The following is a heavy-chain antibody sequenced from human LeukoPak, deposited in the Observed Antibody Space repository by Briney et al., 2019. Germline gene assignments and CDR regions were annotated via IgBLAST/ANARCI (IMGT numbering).Heavy chain of an antibody. V-gene: IGHV3-23*01. D-gene: IGHD1-26*01. Sequence: GGSLRLSCAASGFTFSSYAMSWVRQAPGKGLEWVSAISGSGGSTYYADSVKGRFTISRDNSKNTLYLQMNSLRAEDTAVYYCAKFLSGRSGSYGTGYVDYWGQGTLVTVSS. CDR1: GFTFSSYA. CDR3: AKFLSGRSGSYGTGYVDY. CDR2: ISGSGGST. J-gene: IGHJ4*02.